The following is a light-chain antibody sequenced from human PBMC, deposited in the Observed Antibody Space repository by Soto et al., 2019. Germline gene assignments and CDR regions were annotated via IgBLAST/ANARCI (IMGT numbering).Light chain of an antibody. CDR3: QHYNYWPPKT. J-gene: IGKJ1*01. CDR2: GAY. Sequence: VMTQSPATLSVSPGARTTLSCRASQSVGNNLAWYQQKPGQAPRLLIYGAYTRATGIPARFSGIGSGTDFTLTISSLQSEDFAVYYCQHYNYWPPKTFGQGTKVDIK. V-gene: IGKV3-15*01. CDR1: QSVGNN.